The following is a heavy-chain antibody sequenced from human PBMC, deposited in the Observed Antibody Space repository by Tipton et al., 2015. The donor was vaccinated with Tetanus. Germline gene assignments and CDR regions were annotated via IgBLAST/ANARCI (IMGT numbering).Heavy chain of an antibody. Sequence: TLSLTCSVSGDSIRSEDYYWGWIRQSPGKGLEWLGYIYYSGSTHNNPSLKSRVSISLDASKNQFSLSLNSVTAADSATYYCARLTCSSPSCYYFCYYYVDVWGTGTAVAVSS. J-gene: IGHJ6*03. CDR3: ARLTCSSPSCYYFCYYYVDV. CDR1: GDSIRSEDYY. CDR2: IYYSGST. V-gene: IGHV4-30-4*01. D-gene: IGHD2-2*01.